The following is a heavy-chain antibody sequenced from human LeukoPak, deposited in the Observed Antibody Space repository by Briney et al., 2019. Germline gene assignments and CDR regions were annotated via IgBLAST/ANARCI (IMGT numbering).Heavy chain of an antibody. J-gene: IGHJ2*01. D-gene: IGHD6-19*01. CDR3: ARTGSSGSYWYFDL. Sequence: SETLSLTCTVSGGSISSSSYYWGWIRQPPGKGLEWIGSIYYSGSTYYNPSLKSRVTISVDTSKNQFSLKLSSVTAADTAVYYCARTGSSGSYWYFDLWGRGTLVTVSS. V-gene: IGHV4-39*07. CDR2: IYYSGST. CDR1: GGSISSSSYY.